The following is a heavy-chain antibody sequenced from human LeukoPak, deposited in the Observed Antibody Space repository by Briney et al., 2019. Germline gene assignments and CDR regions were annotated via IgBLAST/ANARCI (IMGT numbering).Heavy chain of an antibody. V-gene: IGHV3-7*03. J-gene: IGHJ4*02. CDR2: VKQDGGEK. D-gene: IGHD3-22*01. CDR3: AIEDSSGSSGGFDY. CDR1: GFTFSSYW. Sequence: PGGSLRLSCAASGFTFSSYWMSWVRQAPGKGLEWVANVKQDGGEKYYVDSVKGRFTISRDNAKNSLYLQMNSLRAEDTALYYCAIEDSSGSSGGFDYWGQGTLVTVSS.